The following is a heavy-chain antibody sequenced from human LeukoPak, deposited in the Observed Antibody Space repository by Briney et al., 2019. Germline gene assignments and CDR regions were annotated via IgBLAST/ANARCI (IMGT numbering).Heavy chain of an antibody. J-gene: IGHJ6*03. D-gene: IGHD3-22*01. CDR3: ARVGYYYDSSGYYQYYYYYYMDV. V-gene: IGHV1-18*01. Sequence: ASVKVSCKASGYTFTSYGISWVRQAPGQGLEWMGWISAYNDNTNYAQKLQGRVTMTTDTSTSTAYMELRSLRSDDTAVYYCARVGYYYDSSGYYQYYYYYYMDVWGKGTTATISS. CDR1: GYTFTSYG. CDR2: ISAYNDNT.